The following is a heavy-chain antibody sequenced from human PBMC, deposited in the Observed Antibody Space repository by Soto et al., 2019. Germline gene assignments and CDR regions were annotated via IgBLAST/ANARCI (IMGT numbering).Heavy chain of an antibody. V-gene: IGHV1-69*13. J-gene: IGHJ5*02. CDR2: IIPIFGTA. Sequence: ASVKVSCKASGGTFSSYAISWVRQAPGQGLEWMGGIIPIFGTANYAQKFQGRVTITADESTSTAYMELSSLRSEDTAVYYCAREPWRHPAIAARPREFYPWGQGTLVTVSS. D-gene: IGHD6-6*01. CDR3: AREPWRHPAIAARPREFYP. CDR1: GGTFSSYA.